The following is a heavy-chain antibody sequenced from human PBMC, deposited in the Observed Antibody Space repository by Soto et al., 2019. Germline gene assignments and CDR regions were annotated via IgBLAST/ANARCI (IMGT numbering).Heavy chain of an antibody. CDR1: GFTFSDYY. V-gene: IGHV3-11*06. CDR2: ISSSSSYT. D-gene: IGHD6-13*01. Sequence: QVQLVESGGGLVKPGGSLRLSCAASGFTFSDYYMSWIRQAPGKGLEWVSYISSSSSYTNYADSVKGRFTISRDNAKNSLSLQMNSLGAEDTAVYYCARVSSPPRYYGMAVWGQGTTVTVSS. J-gene: IGHJ6*02. CDR3: ARVSSPPRYYGMAV.